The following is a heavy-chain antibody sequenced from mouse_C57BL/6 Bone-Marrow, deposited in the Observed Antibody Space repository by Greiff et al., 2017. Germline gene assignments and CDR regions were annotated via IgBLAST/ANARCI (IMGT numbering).Heavy chain of an antibody. CDR1: GFTFSDYG. Sequence: EVKLMESGGGLVQPGGSLKLSCAASGFTFSDYGMAWVRQAPRKGPGWVAFISNLAYSIYYADTVTGRFTISRENAKNTLYLEMSSLRSEDTAMYYCARHYSNYPYYAMDYWGQGTSVTVSS. CDR3: ARHYSNYPYYAMDY. CDR2: ISNLAYSI. J-gene: IGHJ4*01. V-gene: IGHV5-15*01. D-gene: IGHD2-5*01.